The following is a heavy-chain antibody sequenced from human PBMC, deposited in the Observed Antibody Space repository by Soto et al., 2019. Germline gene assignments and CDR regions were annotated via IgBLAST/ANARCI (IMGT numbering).Heavy chain of an antibody. J-gene: IGHJ4*02. D-gene: IGHD3-10*01. CDR2: IRASNGNT. V-gene: IGHV1-18*01. Sequence: ASVKVSCKASGYTFTSYGISWVRQAPGQGLEWMGWIRASNGNTNYARNVQDRVTMTTDTSTSTAYMELRSLRSDDTAVYYCARGAFGDVSFDYWGQGSQVTVS. CDR1: GYTFTSYG. CDR3: ARGAFGDVSFDY.